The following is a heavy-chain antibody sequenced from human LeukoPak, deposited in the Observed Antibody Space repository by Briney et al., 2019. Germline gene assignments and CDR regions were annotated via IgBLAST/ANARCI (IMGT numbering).Heavy chain of an antibody. CDR2: IIPIFGTA. V-gene: IGHV1-69*13. CDR1: GYTFTSYD. J-gene: IGHJ4*02. Sequence: ASVKVSCKASGYTFTSYDINWVRQAPGQGLEWMGGIIPIFGTANYAQKFQGRVTITADESTSTAYMELSSLRSEDTAVYYCARAAQRYCSSTSCYPFDYWGQGTLVTVSS. D-gene: IGHD2-2*01. CDR3: ARAAQRYCSSTSCYPFDY.